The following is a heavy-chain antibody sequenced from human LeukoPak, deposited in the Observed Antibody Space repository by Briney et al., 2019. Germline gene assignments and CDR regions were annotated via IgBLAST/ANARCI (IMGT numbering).Heavy chain of an antibody. CDR2: ISGSGGST. D-gene: IGHD1-26*01. V-gene: IGHV3-23*01. CDR1: GFTFSSYG. Sequence: EAGGSLRLSCAASGFTFSSYGMSWVRQAPGKGLEWVSAISGSGGSTYYADSVKGRFTISRDNSKNTLYLQMNSLRAEDTAVYYCARGGERELLYEFAYWGQGTLVTVSS. J-gene: IGHJ4*02. CDR3: ARGGERELLYEFAY.